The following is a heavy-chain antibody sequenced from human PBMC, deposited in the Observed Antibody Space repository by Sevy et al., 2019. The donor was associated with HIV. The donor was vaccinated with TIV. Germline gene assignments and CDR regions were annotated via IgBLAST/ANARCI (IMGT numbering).Heavy chain of an antibody. Sequence: GGSLRLSCVASEFTVISNYMSWVRQAPGKGLEWVSVIYSAGGTYYADSVKGRFTISRDDSKNTLYLQMNSLRAEDTAMYYCARDEVAVAGTMNFDYWGQGTLVTVSS. V-gene: IGHV3-53*01. D-gene: IGHD6-19*01. CDR3: ARDEVAVAGTMNFDY. CDR1: EFTVISNY. J-gene: IGHJ4*02. CDR2: IYSAGGT.